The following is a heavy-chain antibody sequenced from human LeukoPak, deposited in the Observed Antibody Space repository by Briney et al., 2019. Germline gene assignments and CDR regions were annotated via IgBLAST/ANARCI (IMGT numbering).Heavy chain of an antibody. Sequence: SQTLSLTCTVSGGSINSGGYYWSWIRQPPGKGLEWIGSIYYSKNTYYNPSLKSRVTISADTSKNQFSLTLGSVSATDTAVYYCVSPRGFSYGYFDYWGQGTLVTVSS. J-gene: IGHJ4*02. V-gene: IGHV4-39*01. CDR2: IYYSKNT. D-gene: IGHD5-18*01. CDR1: GGSINSGGYY. CDR3: VSPRGFSYGYFDY.